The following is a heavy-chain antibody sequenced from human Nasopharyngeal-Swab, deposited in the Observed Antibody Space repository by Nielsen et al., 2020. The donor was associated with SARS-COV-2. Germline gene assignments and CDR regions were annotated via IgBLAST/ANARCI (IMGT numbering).Heavy chain of an antibody. CDR3: ARDRHGDDSRNYYYGMNV. D-gene: IGHD4-23*01. CDR2: ISSSSSYI. V-gene: IGHV3-21*04. Sequence: GGSLRLSCAASGFTFSSYSMNWVRQAPGKGLEWVSSISSSSSYIYYADSVKGRFTIPRDNAKKSLYLQMNSLRAEDTAVYYCARDRHGDDSRNYYYGMNVWGQGTTVSVSS. J-gene: IGHJ6*02. CDR1: GFTFSSYS.